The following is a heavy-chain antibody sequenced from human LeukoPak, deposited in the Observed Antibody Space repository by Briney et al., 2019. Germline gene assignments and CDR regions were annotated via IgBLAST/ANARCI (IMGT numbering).Heavy chain of an antibody. V-gene: IGHV3-23*01. Sequence: GGSLRLSCVASGFSFTTHAMGWVRQAPGKGLEWVSHISGSGGSTKYSGSVKGRFTISRDNSKNTLYLQMNSLRAEDTAVYYCAKDLRRYSSSWYGFDYWGQGTLVTVSS. J-gene: IGHJ4*02. CDR3: AKDLRRYSSSWYGFDY. CDR1: GFSFTTHA. D-gene: IGHD6-13*01. CDR2: ISGSGGST.